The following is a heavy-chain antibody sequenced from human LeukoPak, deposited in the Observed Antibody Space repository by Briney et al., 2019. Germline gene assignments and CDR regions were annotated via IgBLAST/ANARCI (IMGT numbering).Heavy chain of an antibody. Sequence: GGSLRLSCTASGFSFSGHWMHWARQLPGKGLVWVSRISPTGSTTSYADSVKGRFTVSRDNAKNTLYLQVNNLRAEDTAVYYCARARHFDYWGQGTLVTVSS. V-gene: IGHV3-74*01. CDR3: ARARHFDY. CDR2: ISPTGSTT. CDR1: GFSFSGHW. J-gene: IGHJ4*02.